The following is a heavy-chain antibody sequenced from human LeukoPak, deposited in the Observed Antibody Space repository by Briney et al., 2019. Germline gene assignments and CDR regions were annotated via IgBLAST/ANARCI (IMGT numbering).Heavy chain of an antibody. V-gene: IGHV3-53*01. CDR3: ARELGGGGLHYFDY. CDR1: GGSISSYY. CDR2: LYNDAFGNTT. Sequence: SSETLSLTCTGSGGSISSYYWSWVRQAPGKGLEWVSTLYNDAFGNTTYYADSVTGRFNISRDNSQNTLFLQMSSLTAEDTAMYYCARELGGGGLHYFDYWGRGTLVTVSS. J-gene: IGHJ4*02. D-gene: IGHD3-16*01.